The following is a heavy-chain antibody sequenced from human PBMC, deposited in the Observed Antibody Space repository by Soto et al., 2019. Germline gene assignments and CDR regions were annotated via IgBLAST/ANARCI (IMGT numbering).Heavy chain of an antibody. J-gene: IGHJ4*02. V-gene: IGHV4-4*02. CDR3: ARGTVLFRGSYYPKYFDY. CDR2: IYHSGST. Sequence: SETLSLTCAVSGGSISSSNWWSWVRQPPGKGLEWIGEIYHSGSTNYNPSLKSRVTISVDKSKNQFSLKLSSVTAADTAVYYCARGTVLFRGSYYPKYFDYWGQGTLVTVSS. D-gene: IGHD3-10*01. CDR1: GGSISSSNW.